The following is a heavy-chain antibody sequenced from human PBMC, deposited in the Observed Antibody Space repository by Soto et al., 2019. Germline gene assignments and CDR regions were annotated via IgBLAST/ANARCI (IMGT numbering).Heavy chain of an antibody. J-gene: IGHJ3*02. CDR1: GDSVSTNSGA. D-gene: IGHD2-2*01. Sequence: SQTLSLTCVISGDSVSTNSGAWSWIRQSPSRGLEWLGRTYYRSRWHYEYAASVKRRATISSDTSKNQLSLQLNSVTPEDTALYYCVRDGFSTTTCVGGRMNAFDICGQGTVVTVSS. CDR2: TYYRSRWHY. CDR3: VRDGFSTTTCVGGRMNAFDI. V-gene: IGHV6-1*01.